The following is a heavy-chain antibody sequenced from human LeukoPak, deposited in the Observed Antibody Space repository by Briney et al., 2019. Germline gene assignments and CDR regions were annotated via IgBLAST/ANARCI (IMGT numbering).Heavy chain of an antibody. V-gene: IGHV3-48*03. CDR2: ISSSGSTI. J-gene: IGHJ5*02. D-gene: IGHD1-26*01. CDR3: ARERRSYALA. Sequence: PGGSLRLSCAASGFTFSSYEMNWVRQAPGKGLEWVSYISSSGSTIYYADSVKGRFTISRDNAKNSLYLQMNSLRAEDTAVYYCARERRSYALAWGQGTLVTVSS. CDR1: GFTFSSYE.